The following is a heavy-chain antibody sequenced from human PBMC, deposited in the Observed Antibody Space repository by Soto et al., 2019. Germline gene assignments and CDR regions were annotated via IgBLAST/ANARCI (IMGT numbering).Heavy chain of an antibody. Sequence: SSVKVSCKASGYTFTCYYIHWVREAPGQGLEWMGWINPQTGGTSYAQKCQGRVTLSRDTSINAAYLELSRLRFDDAAVYFCARERYQVISDGMDVWGQGTTVTVFS. J-gene: IGHJ6*02. V-gene: IGHV1-2*02. D-gene: IGHD2-2*01. CDR2: INPQTGGT. CDR1: GYTFTCYY. CDR3: ARERYQVISDGMDV.